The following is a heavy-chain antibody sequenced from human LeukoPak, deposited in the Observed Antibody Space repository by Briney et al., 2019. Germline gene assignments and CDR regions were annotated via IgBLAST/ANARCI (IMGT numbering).Heavy chain of an antibody. J-gene: IGHJ4*02. CDR1: RLTFNSHA. Sequence: PGGSLRLSCTASRLTFNSHAMHWVRQAPGKGLEWVATISHDGSKKYSADSVKGRFTISRDNPKNTLYLQMNSLRVEDTALYYCAKDLSILATIGLIDYWGQGTLVTVSS. CDR2: ISHDGSKK. D-gene: IGHD5-12*01. V-gene: IGHV3-30*18. CDR3: AKDLSILATIGLIDY.